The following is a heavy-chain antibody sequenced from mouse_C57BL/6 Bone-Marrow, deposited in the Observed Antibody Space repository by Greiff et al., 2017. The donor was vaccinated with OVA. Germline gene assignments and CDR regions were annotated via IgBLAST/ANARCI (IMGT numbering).Heavy chain of an antibody. CDR3: TRSSDYGYDDYAMDY. J-gene: IGHJ4*01. CDR2: IDPETGGT. CDR1: GYTFTDYE. Sequence: VQLQQSGAELVRPGASVTLSCKASGYTFTDYEMHWVKQTPVHGLEWIGAIDPETGGTAYNQKFKGKAILTADKSSSTAYMELRSLTSEDSAVYYCTRSSDYGYDDYAMDYWGQGTSVTVSS. V-gene: IGHV1-15*01. D-gene: IGHD2-2*01.